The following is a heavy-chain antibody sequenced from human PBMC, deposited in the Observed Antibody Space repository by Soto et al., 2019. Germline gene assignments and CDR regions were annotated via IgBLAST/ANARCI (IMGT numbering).Heavy chain of an antibody. V-gene: IGHV4-59*12. Sequence: SETLSLTCSVSGGSISSYYWSWIRQPPGKGLEWIAYIYYSGTSYNPSLKSRVTISVDTSKNQFSLKLSSVTAADTAVYYCASTGGSGSDDAFDIWGQGTMVTVSS. CDR1: GGSISSYY. CDR2: IYYSGT. D-gene: IGHD3-10*01. CDR3: ASTGGSGSDDAFDI. J-gene: IGHJ3*02.